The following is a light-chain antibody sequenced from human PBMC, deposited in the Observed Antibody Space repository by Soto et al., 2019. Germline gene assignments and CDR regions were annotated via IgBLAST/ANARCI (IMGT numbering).Light chain of an antibody. CDR2: EVS. J-gene: IGKJ5*01. V-gene: IGKV2D-29*02. CDR3: MQSTQLPPT. Sequence: DVVMTQTPLSLSVAPGQPASISCKSFQSLLHITGETFLFWYLQKPGQSPQLLIYEVSTRVSGVPDRFSGSGSGTDFTLEISRVETDDVGIYYCMQSTQLPPTFGQGTRLGIK. CDR1: QSLLHITGETF.